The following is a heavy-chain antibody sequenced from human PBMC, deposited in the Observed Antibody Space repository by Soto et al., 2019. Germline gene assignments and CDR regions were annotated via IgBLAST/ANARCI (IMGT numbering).Heavy chain of an antibody. V-gene: IGHV5-51*01. Sequence: PGESLKISCKASGYPFMSYWIGWVRQMPGKGLEWMGIIYPGDSATRYSPSFQGQVTISADKSISTTYLQWNSLKASDTAIYYCARPYCSNSHCYSPPDYWGQGTLVTVSS. D-gene: IGHD2-2*01. CDR3: ARPYCSNSHCYSPPDY. CDR1: GYPFMSYW. CDR2: IYPGDSAT. J-gene: IGHJ4*02.